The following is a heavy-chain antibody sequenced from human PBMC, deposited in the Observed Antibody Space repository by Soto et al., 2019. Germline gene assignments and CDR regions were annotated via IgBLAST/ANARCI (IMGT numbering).Heavy chain of an antibody. CDR3: AREVIKDFVMFRWVYYYYGMDV. CDR1: AGSISTGGYY. D-gene: IGHD2-15*01. Sequence: PSETLSLTCTVSAGSISTGGYYWSWIRQHPGKGLEWIGYIYYSGSTYYNPSLKSRVTISVYTSKNQFSLKLSSVTAADTAVYYCAREVIKDFVMFRWVYYYYGMDVWAQRTSVTVS. CDR2: IYYSGST. V-gene: IGHV4-31*03. J-gene: IGHJ6*02.